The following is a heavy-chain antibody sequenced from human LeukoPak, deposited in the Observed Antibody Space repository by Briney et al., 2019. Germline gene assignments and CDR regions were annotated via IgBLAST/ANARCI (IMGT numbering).Heavy chain of an antibody. Sequence: SGPTLVNPTQTLTLACTFSVFSLSTSGMCVSWIRQPPGKALEWLARIDCDDDKYYSTSLKTRLTISKDTSRNQVVLTIPNMHPVDTATYYCARIRSGYDGADYWGQGTLVTVSS. CDR1: VFSLSTSGMC. CDR3: ARIRSGYDGADY. V-gene: IGHV2-70*11. J-gene: IGHJ4*02. D-gene: IGHD5-12*01. CDR2: IDCDDDK.